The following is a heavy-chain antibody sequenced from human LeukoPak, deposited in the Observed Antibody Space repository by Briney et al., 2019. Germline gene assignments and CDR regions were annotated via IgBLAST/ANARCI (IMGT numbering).Heavy chain of an antibody. CDR2: ISSSSSYI. Sequence: PGGPLRLSCAASGFTFSSYSMNWVRQAPGKGLEWVSSISSSSSYIYYADSVKGRFTISRDNAKNSLYLQMNSLRAEDTAVYYCARAMVRGVLNDYWGQGTLVTVSS. V-gene: IGHV3-21*01. J-gene: IGHJ4*02. CDR1: GFTFSSYS. CDR3: ARAMVRGVLNDY. D-gene: IGHD3-10*01.